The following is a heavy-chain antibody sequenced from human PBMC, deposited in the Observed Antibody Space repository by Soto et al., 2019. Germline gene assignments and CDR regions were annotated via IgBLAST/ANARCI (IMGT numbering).Heavy chain of an antibody. CDR1: RFTFGSTW. CDR3: ARGDIDFHF. J-gene: IGHJ1*01. CDR2: IWSDGSQK. Sequence: GGSLRLSCAASRFTFGSTWMTWVRQGPGKGLEWLANIWSDGSQKHYVGAVKGGFTISRDTAKNSLFLQMNSLRAEDTAIYYCARGDIDFHFWGLGPLVTVSS. V-gene: IGHV3-7*02. D-gene: IGHD3-16*02.